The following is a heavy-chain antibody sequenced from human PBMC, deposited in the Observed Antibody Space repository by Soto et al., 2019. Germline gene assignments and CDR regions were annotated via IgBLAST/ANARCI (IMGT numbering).Heavy chain of an antibody. Sequence: GGSLRLSCAASGFTFSSYAMSWVRQAPGKGLEWVSAISGSGGSTYYADSVKGRFTISRDNSKNTLYLQMNSLRAEDTAVYYCAKDLGYYGSGSFFPTYYLDYWGQGTLVTVSS. CDR3: AKDLGYYGSGSFFPTYYLDY. CDR1: GFTFSSYA. D-gene: IGHD3-10*01. V-gene: IGHV3-23*01. J-gene: IGHJ4*02. CDR2: ISGSGGST.